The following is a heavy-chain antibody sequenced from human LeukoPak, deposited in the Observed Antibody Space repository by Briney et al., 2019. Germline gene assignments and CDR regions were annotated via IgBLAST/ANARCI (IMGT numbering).Heavy chain of an antibody. CDR2: VHLSGRT. CDR1: GGSISSTNW. J-gene: IGHJ4*02. V-gene: IGHV4-4*02. CDR3: AREGGPYRPLDY. Sequence: SGTLSLTCGVSGGSISSTNWWTWVRQPPGEGLEWIGEVHLSGRTNYNPSLESRVTMSVDMSENHISLKLTSVTAADTAVYYCAREGGPYRPLDYAGQGTLVTVSS.